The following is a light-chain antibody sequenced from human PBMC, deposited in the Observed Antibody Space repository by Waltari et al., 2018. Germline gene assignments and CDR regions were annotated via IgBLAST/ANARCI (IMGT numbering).Light chain of an antibody. CDR3: QQYNNWPPGA. Sequence: EIVMTQSPATLSLSPGERATLSCRASQRVSSNLAWYQQKPGQAPRLLIHGASTRATGIPARFSGSGSGTEFTLTISSLQSEDFAVYYCQQYNNWPPGAFGQGTKVEIK. V-gene: IGKV3-15*01. CDR2: GAS. CDR1: QRVSSN. J-gene: IGKJ1*01.